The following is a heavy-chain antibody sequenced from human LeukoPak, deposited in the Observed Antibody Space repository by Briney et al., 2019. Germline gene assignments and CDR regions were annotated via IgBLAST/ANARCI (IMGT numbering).Heavy chain of an antibody. CDR1: GGSISGTYY. D-gene: IGHD3-16*01. CDR2: IYYTGTT. J-gene: IGHJ3*01. Sequence: SETLSLTCTVSGGSISGTYYWSWIRQPPGKGLEWIGYIYYTGTTDSNPSLKSRVTISLDTSKNRFSLNLSSVTAADTAVYYCARRWVYDKRAFDAWGQGTMVTVSS. V-gene: IGHV4-59*08. CDR3: ARRWVYDKRAFDA.